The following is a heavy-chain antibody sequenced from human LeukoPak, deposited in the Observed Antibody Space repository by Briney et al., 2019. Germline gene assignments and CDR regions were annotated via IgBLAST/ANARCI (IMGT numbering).Heavy chain of an antibody. Sequence: GGSLRLSCAVSGFTFSNFWMSWVRQAPGKGLEWVSSISPSSNYIKYGDSLKGRITISRDNAKNSLYLQSNSLRAEDTAVYYCARVDPVVAETYFDYWGQGTLVTVSS. CDR3: ARVDPVVAETYFDY. J-gene: IGHJ4*02. V-gene: IGHV3-21*01. D-gene: IGHD2-15*01. CDR2: ISPSSNYI. CDR1: GFTFSNFW.